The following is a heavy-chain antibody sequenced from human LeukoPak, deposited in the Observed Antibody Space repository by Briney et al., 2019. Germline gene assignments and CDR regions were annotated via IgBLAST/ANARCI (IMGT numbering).Heavy chain of an antibody. V-gene: IGHV4-59*01. CDR2: VYYSGSA. CDR1: GGSFGTDY. Sequence: PSETLSLTCTVSGGSFGTDYWSWIRQPPGKGLEWIGYVYYSGSANYNPSLKSRVTISVDTSKNQFSLRLSSVTAADTAIYYCGRGSSSWYQGHYFDNWGQGTLVTVSS. D-gene: IGHD6-13*01. J-gene: IGHJ4*02. CDR3: GRGSSSWYQGHYFDN.